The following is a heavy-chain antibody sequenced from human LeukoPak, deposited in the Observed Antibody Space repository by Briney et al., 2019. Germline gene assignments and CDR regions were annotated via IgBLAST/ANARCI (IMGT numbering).Heavy chain of an antibody. J-gene: IGHJ5*02. CDR1: GFTFSNYG. CDR2: ISGSGGST. V-gene: IGHV3-23*01. CDR3: AKLEMATPYNWFDP. D-gene: IGHD5-24*01. Sequence: PGGSLRLSCAASGFTFSNYGMAWVRQAPGKGLEWVSAISGSGGSTYYADSVKGRFTISRDNSKNTLYLQMNSLRAEDTAVYYCAKLEMATPYNWFDPWGQGTLVTVSS.